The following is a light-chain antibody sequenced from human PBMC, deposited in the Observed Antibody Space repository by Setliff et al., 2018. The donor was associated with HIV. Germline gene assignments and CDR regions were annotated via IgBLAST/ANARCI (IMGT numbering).Light chain of an antibody. CDR1: SSNIGADYA. CDR3: QSYDNSLSNWV. V-gene: IGLV1-40*01. Sequence: QPVLTQPPSVSGAPGQRVTISCTGSSSNIGADYAVHWYQQLPGTAPKVLIYDNNNRPSGVPDRFSGSKSGTSASLAITGLQAEDEADYYCQSYDNSLSNWVFGGGTKVTVL. CDR2: DNN. J-gene: IGLJ3*02.